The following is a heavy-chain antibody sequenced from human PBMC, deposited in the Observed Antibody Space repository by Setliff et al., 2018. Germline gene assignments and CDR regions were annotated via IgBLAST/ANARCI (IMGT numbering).Heavy chain of an antibody. CDR3: ARDRNYYGSGSYYNADAFDI. CDR1: GGTFSSYA. J-gene: IGHJ3*02. CDR2: IIPILGIA. D-gene: IGHD3-10*01. V-gene: IGHV1-69*10. Sequence: VASVKVSCKASGGTFSSYAISWVRQAPGQGLEWMGGIIPILGIANYAQKFQGRVTITADEPTSTAYMELSSLRSEDTAVYYCARDRNYYGSGSYYNADAFDIWGQGTMVTVSS.